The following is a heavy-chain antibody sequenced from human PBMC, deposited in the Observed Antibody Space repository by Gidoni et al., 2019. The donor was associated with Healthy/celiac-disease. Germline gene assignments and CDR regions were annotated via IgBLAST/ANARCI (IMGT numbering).Heavy chain of an antibody. CDR2: ISAYNGNT. J-gene: IGHJ4*02. Sequence: QVQLVQSGAEVKKPGASVKVSCKASGYTFTSYGISWVRQAPGQGLEWMGWISAYNGNTNYAQKLQGRVTMTTDTSTSTAHMELRSLRSDDTAVYYCARGRRQRYDSSGYYDPAGPFDYWGQGTLVTVSS. V-gene: IGHV1-18*01. CDR1: GYTFTSYG. D-gene: IGHD3-22*01. CDR3: ARGRRQRYDSSGYYDPAGPFDY.